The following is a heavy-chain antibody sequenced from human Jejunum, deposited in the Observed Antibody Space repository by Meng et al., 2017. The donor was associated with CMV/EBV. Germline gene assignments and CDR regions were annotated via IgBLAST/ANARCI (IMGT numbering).Heavy chain of an antibody. CDR2: TNTARTST. D-gene: IGHD4-17*01. Sequence: LRLSCAASGLTFTNYWMHWVSRAPGKGLVWVSGTNTARTSTYYADSVKGRFTISRDNAKNTLYLQMNSLRAEDTAVYYCATVFDYWSQGTLVTVSS. V-gene: IGHV3-74*01. CDR3: ATVFDY. CDR1: GLTFTNYW. J-gene: IGHJ4*02.